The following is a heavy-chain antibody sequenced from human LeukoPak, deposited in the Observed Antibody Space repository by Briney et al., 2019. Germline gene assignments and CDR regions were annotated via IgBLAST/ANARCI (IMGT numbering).Heavy chain of an antibody. V-gene: IGHV4-38-2*02. Sequence: SETLSLTCTVSDYSISSGYYWGWIRQTPGKGLEWIGSIYHSGSAYYNPSLKSRVTISVDTSKYQFSLNLRSVTAADTAVYYCTRERDNSSDYWGQGTLVTVSS. CDR3: TRERDNSSDY. J-gene: IGHJ4*02. D-gene: IGHD6-6*01. CDR1: DYSISSGYY. CDR2: IYHSGSA.